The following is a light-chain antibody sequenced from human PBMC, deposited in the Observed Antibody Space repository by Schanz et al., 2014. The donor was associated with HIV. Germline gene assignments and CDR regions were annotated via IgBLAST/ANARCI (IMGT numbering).Light chain of an antibody. J-gene: IGKJ1*01. CDR3: QQYGSSPT. V-gene: IGKV3-20*01. CDR2: GVS. CDR1: QTVSSNS. Sequence: EIVLTQSPVILSLSPGERATLSCRASQTVSSNSLGWYQQKRGQAPRLLIFGVSSRAMGIPDRFSGGGTGTDFTLTISRLEPEDFAVYYCQQYGSSPTFGQGTRVEIK.